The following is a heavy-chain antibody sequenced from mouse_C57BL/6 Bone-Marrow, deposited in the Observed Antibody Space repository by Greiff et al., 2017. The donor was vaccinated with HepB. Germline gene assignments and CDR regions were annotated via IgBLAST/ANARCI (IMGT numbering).Heavy chain of an antibody. CDR1: GYTFTDYY. J-gene: IGHJ2*01. CDR3: ARDGTGGGD. V-gene: IGHV1-26*01. Sequence: EVQLQQSGPELVKPGASVKISCKASGYTFTDYYMNWVKQSHGKSLEWIGDINPNNGGTSYNQKFKGKDTLTVDKSSSTAYMELRRLTSEDSAVYYCARDGTGGGDWGQGTTLTVAS. D-gene: IGHD4-1*01. CDR2: INPNNGGT.